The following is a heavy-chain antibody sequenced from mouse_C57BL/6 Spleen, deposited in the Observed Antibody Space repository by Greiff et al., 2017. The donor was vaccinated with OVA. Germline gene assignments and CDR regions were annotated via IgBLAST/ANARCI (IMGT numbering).Heavy chain of an antibody. Sequence: EVQLQQSGPELVKPGASVKISCKASGYTFTDYYMNWVKQSHGKSLEWIGDINPNNGGTSYNQKFKGKATLTVDKSSSTAYMELRSLTSEDSAVYYCAHYDDDRVWFAYWGQGTLVTVSA. CDR1: GYTFTDYY. CDR2: INPNNGGT. V-gene: IGHV1-26*01. J-gene: IGHJ3*01. CDR3: AHYDDDRVWFAY. D-gene: IGHD2-4*01.